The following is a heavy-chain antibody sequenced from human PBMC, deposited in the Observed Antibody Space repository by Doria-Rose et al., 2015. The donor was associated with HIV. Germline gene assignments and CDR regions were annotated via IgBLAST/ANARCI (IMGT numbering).Heavy chain of an antibody. CDR2: ISSDGSDK. V-gene: IGHV3-30*04. Sequence: VQLVQSVGGVVQPGRSLRLFCAASGFIFNTHTMHWVRQAPGKGLEWVAVISSDGSDKYYADSVKGRFIISRDNSNNTLYLQMNSLRAEDTALYYCARDRPTYSSSPLDFWGQGTLVTVSS. D-gene: IGHD6-6*01. CDR3: ARDRPTYSSSPLDF. CDR1: GFIFNTHT. J-gene: IGHJ4*02.